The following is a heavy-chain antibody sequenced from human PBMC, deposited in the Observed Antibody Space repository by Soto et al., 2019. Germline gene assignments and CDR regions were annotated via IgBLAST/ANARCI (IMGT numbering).Heavy chain of an antibody. CDR3: TRSESSATGDH. Sequence: QVQLVQSGAEVKKPGSSVKVSCKASGGTLNTYAINWVRQSPGQGFEWMGGTTPILGTTDYAQKFQGRLTISADEARNTLDMELRSLTSDDTAVYYCTRSESSATGDHWGQGTLVVVSS. V-gene: IGHV1-69*01. CDR2: TTPILGTT. CDR1: GGTLNTYA. J-gene: IGHJ1*01. D-gene: IGHD3-22*01.